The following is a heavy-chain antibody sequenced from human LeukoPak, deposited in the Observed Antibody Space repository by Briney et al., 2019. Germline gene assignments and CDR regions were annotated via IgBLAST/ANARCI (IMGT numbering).Heavy chain of an antibody. CDR3: ARCKLGSSWFLDY. CDR2: IYYSGST. CDR1: GGSISSYY. V-gene: IGHV4-59*01. D-gene: IGHD6-13*01. Sequence: SETLSLTCTVSGGSISSYYWSWIRQPPGKGLEWIGYIYYSGSTNYNPSLKSRVTISVDTSKNQFSLKLSSVTAADTAVYYCARCKLGSSWFLDYRGQGTLVTVSS. J-gene: IGHJ4*02.